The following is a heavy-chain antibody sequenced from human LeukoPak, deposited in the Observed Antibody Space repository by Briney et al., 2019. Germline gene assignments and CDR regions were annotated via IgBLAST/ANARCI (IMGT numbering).Heavy chain of an antibody. CDR1: GYTFTSYG. D-gene: IGHD6-13*01. CDR3: ARALYSGNQRNWFDP. V-gene: IGHV1-2*02. Sequence: ASVTVSCKASGYTFTSYGISWVRQAPGQGLEWMGWINPNSGGTNYAQKFQGRVTMTRDTSISTAYMELSRLRSDDTAVYYCARALYSGNQRNWFDPWGQGTLVTVSS. J-gene: IGHJ5*02. CDR2: INPNSGGT.